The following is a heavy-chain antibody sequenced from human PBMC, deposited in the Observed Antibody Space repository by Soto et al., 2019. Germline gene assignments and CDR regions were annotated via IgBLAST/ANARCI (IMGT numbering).Heavy chain of an antibody. CDR2: IRSDGTVR. CDR1: GFTFSYHD. Sequence: GSLRLSCAASGFTFSYHDIHWVRQAPGKGLEWVAVIRSDGTVRNYADSVKGRFTISRDNSKNTLYLEMNSLRVEDTAVYYCASKRIDDFDYWGQGTLVTVSS. CDR3: ASKRIDDFDY. D-gene: IGHD2-15*01. J-gene: IGHJ4*02. V-gene: IGHV3-33*01.